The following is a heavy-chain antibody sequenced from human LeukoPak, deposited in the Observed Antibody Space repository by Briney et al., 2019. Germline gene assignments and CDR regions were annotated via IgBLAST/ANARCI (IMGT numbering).Heavy chain of an antibody. V-gene: IGHV4-4*02. CDR3: ARDLYSSSWYRSD. CDR1: GGSISSSNW. D-gene: IGHD6-13*01. CDR2: IYHSGST. Sequence: PSETLSLTCAVSGGSISSSNWWSWVRQPPGKGLEWIGEIYHSGSTNYNPSLKSRVTISVDKSKNQFSLKLSSVTAADTAVYYCARDLYSSSWYRSDWGQGTLVTVSS. J-gene: IGHJ4*02.